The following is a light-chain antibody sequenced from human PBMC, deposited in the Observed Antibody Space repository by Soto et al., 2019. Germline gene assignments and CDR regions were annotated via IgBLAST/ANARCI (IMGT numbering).Light chain of an antibody. V-gene: IGKV1-39*01. CDR3: QQVKSYPRT. Sequence: DIQMTQSPSSLSASVGDRVTITCRASQSISRYLNWYQQKPGKAPNLLIYVASSLQSEVPSRFSGSGSGTDFTLTIDSLQPEDFATYYCQQVKSYPRTFGGGTKVEIK. J-gene: IGKJ4*01. CDR1: QSISRY. CDR2: VAS.